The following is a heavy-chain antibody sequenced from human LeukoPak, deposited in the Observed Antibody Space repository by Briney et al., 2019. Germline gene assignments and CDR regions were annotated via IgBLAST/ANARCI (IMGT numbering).Heavy chain of an antibody. D-gene: IGHD3-3*01. Sequence: GASVKVSCKASGYTFTGYYMHWVRQAPGQGLEWMGWINPNSGGTNYAQKFQGRVTTTRDTSISTAYMELSSLRSEDTAVYYCARGGNIWSGQSNTASDYWGQGTLVTVSS. V-gene: IGHV1-2*02. CDR3: ARGGNIWSGQSNTASDY. CDR2: INPNSGGT. CDR1: GYTFTGYY. J-gene: IGHJ4*02.